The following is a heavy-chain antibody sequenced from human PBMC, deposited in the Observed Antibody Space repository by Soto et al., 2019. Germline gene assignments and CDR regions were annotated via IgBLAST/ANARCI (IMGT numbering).Heavy chain of an antibody. J-gene: IGHJ4*02. CDR1: GFTFSSYG. CDR2: IWYDGSNK. D-gene: IGHD4-17*01. V-gene: IGHV3-33*01. CDR3: ARDYGGNSGIDY. Sequence: QVQLVESGGGVFQPGRSLRLSCAASGFTFSSYGMHWVRQAPGKGLEWVAVIWYDGSNKYYADSVKGRFTISRDNSKNTLYLQMNSLRAEDTAVYYCARDYGGNSGIDYWGQGTLVTVSS.